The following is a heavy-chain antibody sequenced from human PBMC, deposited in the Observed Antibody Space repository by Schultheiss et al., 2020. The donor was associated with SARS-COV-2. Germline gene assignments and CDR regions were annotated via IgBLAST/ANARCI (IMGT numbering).Heavy chain of an antibody. V-gene: IGHV3-30*18. CDR2: ISYDGSKK. D-gene: IGHD3-3*01. Sequence: GESLKISCAASGFTFSSYGMHWVRQAPGKGLEWVAVISYDGSKKDYADSVKGRFAISRDNSKNTLYLQMNSLRAEDTAVYYCAKDSYDFWSGYPRKYGMDVWGQGTTVTVSS. CDR1: GFTFSSYG. CDR3: AKDSYDFWSGYPRKYGMDV. J-gene: IGHJ6*02.